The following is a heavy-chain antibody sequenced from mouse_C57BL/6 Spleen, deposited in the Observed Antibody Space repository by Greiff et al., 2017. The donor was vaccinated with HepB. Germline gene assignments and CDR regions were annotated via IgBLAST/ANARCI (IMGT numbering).Heavy chain of an antibody. V-gene: IGHV1-4*01. J-gene: IGHJ4*01. CDR3: ARSLAKAMDY. D-gene: IGHD6-1*01. Sequence: QVHVKQSGAELARPGASVKMSCKASGYTFTSYTMHWVKQRPGQGLEWIGYINPSSGYTKYNQKFKDKATLTADKSSSTAYMQLSSLTSEDSAVYYCARSLAKAMDYWGQGTSVTVSS. CDR2: INPSSGYT. CDR1: GYTFTSYT.